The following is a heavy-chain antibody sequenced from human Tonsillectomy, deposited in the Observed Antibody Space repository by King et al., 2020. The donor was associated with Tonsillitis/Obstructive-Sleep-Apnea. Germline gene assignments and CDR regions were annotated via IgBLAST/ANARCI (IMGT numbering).Heavy chain of an antibody. J-gene: IGHJ3*02. CDR2: IYSGGST. Sequence: VQLVESGGGLIQPGGSLRLSCAASGFTVSSTYMTWVRQAPGKGLEWVPIIYSGGSTYHTDSVKGRFTISRNNSKNTLHLQMNSLRGEDTAVYYCARGGRSDAFDIWGQGTMVTVSS. CDR3: ARGGRSDAFDI. CDR1: GFTVSSTY. V-gene: IGHV3-53*01.